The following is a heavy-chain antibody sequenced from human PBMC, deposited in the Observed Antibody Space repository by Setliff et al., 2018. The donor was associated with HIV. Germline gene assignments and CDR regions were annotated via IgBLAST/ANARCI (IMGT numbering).Heavy chain of an antibody. D-gene: IGHD3-3*01. CDR3: ARTRSDFWSGYSPYYYYYMDV. V-gene: IGHV4-34*01. J-gene: IGHJ6*03. CDR2: INHSGST. Sequence: SETLSLTCDVYGGSFSGYYWSWIRQPPGKGLEWIEEINHSGSTNYNPSLKIRVTISVDTSTNQFSLKLSSVTAADTAVYYCARTRSDFWSGYSPYYYYYMDVWGKGTTVTVSS. CDR1: GGSFSGYY.